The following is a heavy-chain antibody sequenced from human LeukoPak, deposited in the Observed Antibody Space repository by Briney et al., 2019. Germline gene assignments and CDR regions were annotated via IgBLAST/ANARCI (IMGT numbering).Heavy chain of an antibody. D-gene: IGHD3-16*01. CDR1: DFSFRTYS. CDR2: ISSGGGVT. Sequence: GGSLRLSCGASDFSFRTYSMIWARQTPGTGLEWISYISSGGGVTHYAESVKGRFSISRDNAKNSLFLQMNRLKDEDPAVYYCARVGVGDWGSVWDHWGQGVRVTVSS. J-gene: IGHJ4*02. CDR3: ARVGVGDWGSVWDH. V-gene: IGHV3-48*02.